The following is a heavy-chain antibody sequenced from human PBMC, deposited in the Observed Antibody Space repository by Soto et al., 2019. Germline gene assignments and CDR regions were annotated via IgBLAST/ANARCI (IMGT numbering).Heavy chain of an antibody. V-gene: IGHV4-31*03. CDR2: IYYSGST. CDR1: GGSISSGGYY. D-gene: IGHD3-9*01. Sequence: PSETRSLTCTVSGGSISSGGYYWGWIRQHPGKGLEWIGYIYYSGSTYYNPSLKSRVTISVDTSKNQFSLKLSSVTAADTAVYYCARDYYDILTGHQGFDPWGQGTLVTVSS. CDR3: ARDYYDILTGHQGFDP. J-gene: IGHJ5*02.